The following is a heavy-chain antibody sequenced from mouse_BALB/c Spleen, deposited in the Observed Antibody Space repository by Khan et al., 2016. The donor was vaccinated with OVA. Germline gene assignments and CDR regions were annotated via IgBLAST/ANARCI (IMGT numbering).Heavy chain of an antibody. CDR2: INTYTGET. CDR3: TRYHGGY. CDR1: GYTFTNYV. J-gene: IGHJ2*01. V-gene: IGHV9-3-1*01. Sequence: QIQLVQSGPELKKPGETVKISCKASGYTFTNYVMNWVKQSPGKGLKWMGWINTYTGETTYADDFKGRFAFSLETSASTAYLQINSLKNEDTATYVRTRYHGGYWGQGTTLTVSA.